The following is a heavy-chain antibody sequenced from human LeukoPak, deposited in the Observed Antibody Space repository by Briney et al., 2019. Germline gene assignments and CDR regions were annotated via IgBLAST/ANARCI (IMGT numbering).Heavy chain of an antibody. D-gene: IGHD3-3*01. CDR3: TSLRFLEWFHGY. CDR2: IRSKAYGGTT. CDR1: GFTFGDYA. V-gene: IGHV3-49*04. Sequence: GGSLRLSCTASGFTFGDYAMSWVRQAPGKGLEWVGFIRSKAYGGTTEYAASVKGRFTISRDDSKSIAYLQMNSLKTEDTAVYYCTSLRFLEWFHGYWGQGTLVTVSS. J-gene: IGHJ4*02.